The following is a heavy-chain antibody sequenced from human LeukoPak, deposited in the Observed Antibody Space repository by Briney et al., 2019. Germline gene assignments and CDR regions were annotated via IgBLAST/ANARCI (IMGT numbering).Heavy chain of an antibody. CDR2: IYYSGST. J-gene: IGHJ4*02. V-gene: IGHV4-39*01. CDR3: ARLTYYDFWSGYYTGGYFDY. D-gene: IGHD3-3*01. CDR1: GGSISSSSYY. Sequence: SETLSLTCTVSGGSISSSSYYWGWIRQPPGKGLEWIGSIYYSGSTYYNPSLKGRVTISVDTSKNQFSLKLSSVTAADTAVYYCARLTYYDFWSGYYTGGYFDYWGQGTLVTVSS.